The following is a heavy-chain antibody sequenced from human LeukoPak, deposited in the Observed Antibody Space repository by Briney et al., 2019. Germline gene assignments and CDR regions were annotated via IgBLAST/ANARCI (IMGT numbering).Heavy chain of an antibody. CDR2: ISSSSSTI. CDR3: ARDENYDYGGSNWFDP. V-gene: IGHV3-48*01. J-gene: IGHJ5*02. Sequence: GGSLRLSCAASGFTFSSYSMNWVPQAPGKGLEWVSYISSSSSTIYYADSVKGRFTISRDNAKNSLYLQMNSLRGEDTAVYYCARDENYDYGGSNWFDPWGQGTLVTVSS. CDR1: GFTFSSYS. D-gene: IGHD4-23*01.